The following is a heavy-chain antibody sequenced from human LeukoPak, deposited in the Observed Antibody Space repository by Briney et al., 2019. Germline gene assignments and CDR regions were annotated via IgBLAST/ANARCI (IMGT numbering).Heavy chain of an antibody. CDR1: GGSFSGYY. D-gene: IGHD2-2*03. CDR3: AREGPGYCSSISCPQLDY. Sequence: SETLSLTCAVYGGSFSGYYWSWIRQPPGKGLEWIGEINHSGSTNYNPSLKSRVTISVDTSKNQFSLKLSSVTAADTAVYYCAREGPGYCSSISCPQLDYWGQGTLVTVSS. V-gene: IGHV4-34*01. CDR2: INHSGST. J-gene: IGHJ4*02.